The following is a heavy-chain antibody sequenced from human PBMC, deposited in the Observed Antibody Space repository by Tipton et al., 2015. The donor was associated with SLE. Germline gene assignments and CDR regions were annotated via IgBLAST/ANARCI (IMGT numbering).Heavy chain of an antibody. CDR1: GGSISSYY. CDR2: IYTSGST. V-gene: IGHV4-4*09. Sequence: TLSLTCTVSGGSISSYYWSWIRQSPGKGLEWIGYIYTSGSTYYNPSLKSRVTISVDTSKNQFSLKLSSVTAADTAVYYCATGPLRDAFDIWGQGTMVTVSS. J-gene: IGHJ3*02. CDR3: ATGPLRDAFDI.